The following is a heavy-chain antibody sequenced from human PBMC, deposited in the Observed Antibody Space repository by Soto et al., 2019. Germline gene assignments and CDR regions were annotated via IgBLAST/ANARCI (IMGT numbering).Heavy chain of an antibody. V-gene: IGHV3-30*18. D-gene: IGHD3-22*01. CDR1: GFTFSSYG. CDR3: AKGLGRMIVVVITVDFDY. Sequence: PGGSLRLSCVASGFTFSSYGMHWVRQAPGKGLEWVAIISYDGSNTYYADSVKGRFTISRDNSKNTLYLQMNSLRAEDTAVYYCAKGLGRMIVVVITVDFDYWGQGTLVTVSS. CDR2: ISYDGSNT. J-gene: IGHJ4*02.